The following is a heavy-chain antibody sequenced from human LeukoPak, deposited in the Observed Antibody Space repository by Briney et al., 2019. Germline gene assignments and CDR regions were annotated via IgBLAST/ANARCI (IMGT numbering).Heavy chain of an antibody. J-gene: IGHJ4*02. Sequence: GGSLRLSCAASGFTFSSYWMSWVRQAPGKRLEWVANIKQDGSEKYYVDSVKGRFTISRDNAKNSLYLQMNSLRAEDTAVYYCARMDYDFWSGYYIDAYWGQGTLVTVSS. CDR2: IKQDGSEK. CDR3: ARMDYDFWSGYYIDAY. D-gene: IGHD3-3*01. V-gene: IGHV3-7*01. CDR1: GFTFSSYW.